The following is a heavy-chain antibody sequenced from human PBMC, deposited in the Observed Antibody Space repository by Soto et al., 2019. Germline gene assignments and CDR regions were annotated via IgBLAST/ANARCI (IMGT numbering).Heavy chain of an antibody. CDR1: SGSISSYY. CDR3: ARDRGYSGYDGTDTFDI. J-gene: IGHJ3*02. Sequence: PLETLSLTCTVSSGSISSYYGSWIRQPPGKGLEWIGYIYYSGSTNYNPSLKSRVTISVDTSKNQFSLKLSSVTAADTAVYYCARDRGYSGYDGTDTFDIWGQGTMVTVSS. V-gene: IGHV4-59*01. D-gene: IGHD5-12*01. CDR2: IYYSGST.